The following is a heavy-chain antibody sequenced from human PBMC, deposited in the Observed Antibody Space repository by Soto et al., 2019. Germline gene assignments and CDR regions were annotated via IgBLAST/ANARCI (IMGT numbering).Heavy chain of an antibody. J-gene: IGHJ4*02. CDR1: GFTFSSYA. D-gene: IGHD6-19*01. Sequence: GGSLRLSCAASGFTFSSYAMSWVRQAPGKGLEWVSAISGSGGSTYYADSVKGRLTISRDNSKNSLYLQMNSLRAEDTAVYYCANDLLAVAGWDYFDYWGQGTLVTVSS. CDR2: ISGSGGST. V-gene: IGHV3-23*01. CDR3: ANDLLAVAGWDYFDY.